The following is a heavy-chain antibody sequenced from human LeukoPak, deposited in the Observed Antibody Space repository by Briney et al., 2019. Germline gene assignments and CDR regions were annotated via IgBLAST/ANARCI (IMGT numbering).Heavy chain of an antibody. CDR2: IYYSRST. Sequence: PSETLSLTCNVSGGSISSRSYYWVWIRQPPGKGLEWIGSIYYSRSTYYNPSLKSRVTMSVDTSKTQFSLKLSSVTAPDTAVYYCARQVTAVAGTFDYWGQGTLVTVSS. D-gene: IGHD6-19*01. V-gene: IGHV4-39*01. J-gene: IGHJ4*02. CDR3: ARQVTAVAGTFDY. CDR1: GGSISSRSYY.